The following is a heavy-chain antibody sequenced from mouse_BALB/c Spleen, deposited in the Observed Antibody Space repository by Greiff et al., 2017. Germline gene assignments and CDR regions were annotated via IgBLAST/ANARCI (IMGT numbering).Heavy chain of an antibody. CDR2: ISYDGSN. CDR1: GYSITSGYY. Sequence: DVQLVESGPGLVKPSQSLSLTCSVTGYSITSGYYWNWIRQFPGNKLEWMGYISYDGSNNYNPSLKNRISITRDTSKNQFFLKLNSVTTEDTATYYCARGGGDYFDYWGQGTTLTVSS. CDR3: ARGGGDYFDY. J-gene: IGHJ2*01. V-gene: IGHV3-6*02.